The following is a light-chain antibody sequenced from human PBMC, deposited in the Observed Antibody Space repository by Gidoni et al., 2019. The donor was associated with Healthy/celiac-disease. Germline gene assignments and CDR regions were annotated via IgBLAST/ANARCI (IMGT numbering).Light chain of an antibody. Sequence: DNQRTPCPSTRSASVGDRVTITCRARQSISSWLAWYQQKPGKAPKLLIYVASSLESGVPPRFSGSGSGTEFTLTISSLQPDDFATYYCQQYNSYPYTFGQGTKLEIK. CDR2: VAS. V-gene: IGKV1-5*01. CDR3: QQYNSYPYT. J-gene: IGKJ2*01. CDR1: QSISSW.